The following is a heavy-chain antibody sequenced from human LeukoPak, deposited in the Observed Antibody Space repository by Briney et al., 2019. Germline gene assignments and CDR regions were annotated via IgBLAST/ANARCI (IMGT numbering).Heavy chain of an antibody. Sequence: GGSLRLSCAASGFTFSNYGMNWVRQAPGKGLEWLSGISPRGGGTYYADSVTGRFTISRDNSRNTLFLEMNSVRPEDTAIYYCTRQYNKGLDYWGQGTLVTVSS. J-gene: IGHJ4*02. CDR2: ISPRGGGT. V-gene: IGHV3-23*01. CDR1: GFTFSNYG. D-gene: IGHD1-14*01. CDR3: TRQYNKGLDY.